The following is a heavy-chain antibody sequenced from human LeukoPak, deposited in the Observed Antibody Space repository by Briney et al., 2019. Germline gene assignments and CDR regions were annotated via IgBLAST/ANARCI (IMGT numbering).Heavy chain of an antibody. CDR2: ISSSSSYI. D-gene: IGHD3-3*01. Sequence: PGGSLRLSCAASGFTFSSYSMNWVRQAPGKGLEWVSSISSSSSYIYYADSVKGRFTISRDNAKNPLYLQMNSLRAEDTAVYYCARRLYYDFWSGYPHFDHWGQGTLVTVSS. CDR3: ARRLYYDFWSGYPHFDH. V-gene: IGHV3-21*01. CDR1: GFTFSSYS. J-gene: IGHJ4*02.